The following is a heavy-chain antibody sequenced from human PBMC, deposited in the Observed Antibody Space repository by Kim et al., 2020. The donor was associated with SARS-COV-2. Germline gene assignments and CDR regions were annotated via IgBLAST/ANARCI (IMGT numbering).Heavy chain of an antibody. D-gene: IGHD3-10*01. CDR2: IKQDGSEK. CDR3: ARPKRIIMVRGSQRGGYFDL. J-gene: IGHJ2*01. V-gene: IGHV3-7*01. CDR1: GFTFSSYW. Sequence: GGSLRLSCAASGFTFSSYWMSWVRQAPGKGLEWVANIKQDGSEKYYVDSVKGRFTISRDNAKNSLYLQMNSLRAEDTAVYYCARPKRIIMVRGSQRGGYFDLWGRGTLVTVSS.